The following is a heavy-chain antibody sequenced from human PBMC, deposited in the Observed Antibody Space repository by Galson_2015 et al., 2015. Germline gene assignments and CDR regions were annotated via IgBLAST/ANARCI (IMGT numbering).Heavy chain of an antibody. Sequence: SVKVSCKASGYTFTSYDINWVRQATGQGLEWMGWMNPNSGNTGYAQKFQGRVTMTRNTSISTAYMELSSLRSEDTAVYYCARGGGSGIVLMVYAMGGYGMDVWGQGTTVPVAS. CDR2: MNPNSGNT. V-gene: IGHV1-8*01. CDR1: GYTFTSYD. J-gene: IGHJ6*02. CDR3: ARGGGSGIVLMVYAMGGYGMDV. D-gene: IGHD2-8*01.